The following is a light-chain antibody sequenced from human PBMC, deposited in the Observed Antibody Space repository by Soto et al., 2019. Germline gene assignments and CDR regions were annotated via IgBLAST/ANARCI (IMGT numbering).Light chain of an antibody. CDR3: QQYDSYSWT. J-gene: IGKJ1*01. CDR1: QSISSW. CDR2: KAS. V-gene: IGKV1-5*03. Sequence: DIQMTQSPSTLYASVGDSVSITCRASQSISSWLAWYQQKPGKAPKLLIYKASTLESGVPSRFSGSGSGTELTLSISSLQPDDFATYYCQQYDSYSWTFGQGTTVEIK.